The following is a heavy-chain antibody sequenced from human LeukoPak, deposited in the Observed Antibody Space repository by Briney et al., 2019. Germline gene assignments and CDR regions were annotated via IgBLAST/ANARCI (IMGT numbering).Heavy chain of an antibody. J-gene: IGHJ4*02. D-gene: IGHD3-22*01. Sequence: PSETLSLTCTVSGGSLRSNDYYWGFIRQPPGKGLEWIGSISYSGVTYYNPSLKSRVTISVDTSKNQFSLKLSSVTAADTAVYYCAREDDSILVDYWGQGTLVTVSS. CDR1: GGSLRSNDYY. CDR3: AREDDSILVDY. CDR2: ISYSGVT. V-gene: IGHV4-39*07.